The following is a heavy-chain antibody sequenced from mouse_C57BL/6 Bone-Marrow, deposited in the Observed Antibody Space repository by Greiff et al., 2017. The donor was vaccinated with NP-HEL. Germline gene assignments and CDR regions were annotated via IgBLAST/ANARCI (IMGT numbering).Heavy chain of an antibody. CDR3: ARSGYYGSSYWYFDV. CDR2: IDPNSGGT. Sequence: LQQPGAELVKPGASVKLSCKASGYTFTSYWMHWVKQRPGRGLEWIGRIDPNSGGTKYNEKFKSKATLTVDKPSSTAYMQLSSLTSEDSAVYYCARSGYYGSSYWYFDVWGTGTTVTVSS. J-gene: IGHJ1*03. V-gene: IGHV1-72*01. D-gene: IGHD1-1*01. CDR1: GYTFTSYW.